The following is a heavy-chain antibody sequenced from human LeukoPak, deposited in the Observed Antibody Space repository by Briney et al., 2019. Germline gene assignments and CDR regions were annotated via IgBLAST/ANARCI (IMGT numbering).Heavy chain of an antibody. CDR2: ISYDGTNK. Sequence: PGGSLRLSYAASGFDFRSYGMHWVRQAPGKGLEWVAVISYDGTNKYYSDSVKGRFTISRDNSKNTLYLQMNSVRAEDTAVYYCVKDQAYCTVGNCYYYFYYLDVWGKGTTVTVSS. CDR3: VKDQAYCTVGNCYYYFYYLDV. J-gene: IGHJ6*03. CDR1: GFDFRSYG. D-gene: IGHD2-15*01. V-gene: IGHV3-30*18.